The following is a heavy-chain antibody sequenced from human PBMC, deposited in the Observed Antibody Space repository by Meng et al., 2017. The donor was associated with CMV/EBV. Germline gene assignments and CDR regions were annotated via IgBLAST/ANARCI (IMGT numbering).Heavy chain of an antibody. CDR1: GGSISSYY. Sequence: SETLSLTCTVSGGSISSYYWSWIRQPPGKGLEWIGYIYYSGSTNYNPSLKSRVTISVDTSKNQFSLKLSSVTAADTAVYYCARSVPAAMEYSSSPGNYYGMDVWGQGTTVTVSS. D-gene: IGHD2-2*01. CDR2: IYYSGST. V-gene: IGHV4-59*01. J-gene: IGHJ6*02. CDR3: ARSVPAAMEYSSSPGNYYGMDV.